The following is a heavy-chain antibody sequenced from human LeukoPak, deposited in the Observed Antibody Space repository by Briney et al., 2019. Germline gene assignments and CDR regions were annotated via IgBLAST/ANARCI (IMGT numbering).Heavy chain of an antibody. V-gene: IGHV3-23*01. CDR3: AKEGSIMITFGGVIAHWYFDL. Sequence: GGSLRLSCAASGVTFSFSSYAMSWVRQAPGKGLEWVSAISGSGGGTYYADSVKSRFTISRDNSKNTLYLQMNSLRAEDTAVYYCAKEGSIMITFGGVIAHWYFDLWGRGTLVTVSS. CDR1: GVTFSFSSYA. D-gene: IGHD3-16*02. J-gene: IGHJ2*01. CDR2: ISGSGGGT.